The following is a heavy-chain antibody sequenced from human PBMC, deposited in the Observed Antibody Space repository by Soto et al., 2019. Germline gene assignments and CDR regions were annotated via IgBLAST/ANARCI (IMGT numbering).Heavy chain of an antibody. J-gene: IGHJ4*02. V-gene: IGHV3-33*01. CDR3: ARDGAYDFWSGPYFDY. CDR2: IWYDGSNK. CDR1: GFTFSSYG. Sequence: QVQLVESGGGVVQPGRSLRLSCAASGFTFSSYGMHWVRQAPGKGLEWVAVIWYDGSNKYYADSVKGRFTISRDNSKNTLYLQMNSLRAEDTDVYYCARDGAYDFWSGPYFDYWGQGTLVTVSS. D-gene: IGHD3-3*01.